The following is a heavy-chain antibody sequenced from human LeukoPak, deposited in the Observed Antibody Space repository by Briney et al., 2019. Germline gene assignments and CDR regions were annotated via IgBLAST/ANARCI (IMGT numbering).Heavy chain of an antibody. CDR3: ARGVLVSAHSGDDGY. CDR1: GYTFTGYH. CDR2: INPNSGGT. J-gene: IGHJ4*02. D-gene: IGHD5-12*01. Sequence: ASVKVSCKASGYTFTGYHMHWVRQAPGQGLEWMGWINPNSGGTYYAEKFQGRVTMTRDTSINTVYMELSRLRSDDTAVYYCARGVLVSAHSGDDGYWGQGTLVTVSS. V-gene: IGHV1-2*02.